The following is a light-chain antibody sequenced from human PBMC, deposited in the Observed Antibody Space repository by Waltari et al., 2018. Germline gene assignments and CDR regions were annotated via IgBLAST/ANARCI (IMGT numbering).Light chain of an antibody. CDR3: QVWDSSTDHSWV. V-gene: IGLV3-21*04. Sequence: SYVLTQPPSVSVAPGETARITCGGDKLVYKSVHWYQQRPGQAPVLVISYDHDRPSAIPGRFSGSKSGNTATLTIIRVEAGDAADYYCQVWDSSTDHSWVCGGGTRLTVL. J-gene: IGLJ3*02. CDR2: YDH. CDR1: KLVYKS.